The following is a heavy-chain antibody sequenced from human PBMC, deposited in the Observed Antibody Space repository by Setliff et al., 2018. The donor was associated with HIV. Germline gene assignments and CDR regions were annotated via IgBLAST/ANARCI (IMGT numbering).Heavy chain of an antibody. CDR1: GGTFSSYA. CDR2: IIPIFGTA. D-gene: IGHD2-2*02. Sequence: GASVKVSCKASGGTFSSYAISWVRQAPGQGLEWMGGIIPIFGTANYAQKFQGRVTVTTDTSTTTVYMELSSLRSDDTAVYYCARAQFNTSPWVNSWGQGTLVTVSS. CDR3: ARAQFNTSPWVNS. V-gene: IGHV1-69*05. J-gene: IGHJ5*02.